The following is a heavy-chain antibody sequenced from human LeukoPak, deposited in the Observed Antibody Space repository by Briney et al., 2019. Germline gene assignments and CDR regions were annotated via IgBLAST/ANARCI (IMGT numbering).Heavy chain of an antibody. Sequence: PGGSLRLSCAASGFTFSSYAMHWVRQAPGKGLEWVAVISYDGSNKYYADSVKGRFTISRDNSKNALYLQMNSLRAEDTAVYYCARDGRPPTRVGATTSAYYYGMDVWGQGTTVTVSS. CDR1: GFTFSSYA. CDR2: ISYDGSNK. CDR3: ARDGRPPTRVGATTSAYYYGMDV. J-gene: IGHJ6*02. V-gene: IGHV3-30-3*01. D-gene: IGHD1-26*01.